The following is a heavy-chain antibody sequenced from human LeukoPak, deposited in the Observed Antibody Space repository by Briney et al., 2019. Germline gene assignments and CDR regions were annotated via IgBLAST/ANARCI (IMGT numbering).Heavy chain of an antibody. CDR1: GFTFDDYG. V-gene: IGHV3-20*04. D-gene: IGHD2-2*01. CDR3: ARAKDCSSTTCPFDI. CDR2: INWSGGST. Sequence: GGSLRLSCAASGFTFDDYGMSWVRQAPGKGLEWVSAINWSGGSTGYADSVKGRFTISRDSAKSSLYLQMISLRAEDTALYYCARAKDCSSTTCPFDIWGQGTMVTVSS. J-gene: IGHJ3*02.